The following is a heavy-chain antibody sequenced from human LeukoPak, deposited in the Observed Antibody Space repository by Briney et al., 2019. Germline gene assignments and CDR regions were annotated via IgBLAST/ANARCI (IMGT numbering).Heavy chain of an antibody. Sequence: GGSLRLSCAASGFTFSNAWMSWVRRAPGKGLEWVGRIKSKTDGGTTDYAAPVKGRFTISRDDSKNTLYLQMNSLKTEDTAVYYCTTEPYSSGWYPDFDYWGQGTLVTVSS. J-gene: IGHJ4*02. CDR3: TTEPYSSGWYPDFDY. CDR2: IKSKTDGGTT. CDR1: GFTFSNAW. V-gene: IGHV3-15*01. D-gene: IGHD6-19*01.